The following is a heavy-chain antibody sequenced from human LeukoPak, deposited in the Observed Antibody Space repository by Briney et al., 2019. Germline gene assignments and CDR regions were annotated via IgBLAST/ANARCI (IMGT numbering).Heavy chain of an antibody. D-gene: IGHD2-21*02. CDR1: GGSISSPY. CDR3: VRHDTARYYFDC. J-gene: IGHJ4*02. V-gene: IGHV4-59*11. CDR2: VYSSGST. Sequence: TSETLSLTCTVSGGSISSPYWSWIRQPPGKGLEWIGYVYSSGSTNYNPSLESRVTISIYTSNNQFSLKLSSVTAADTAVYYCVRHDTARYYFDCWGQGTLVTVSS.